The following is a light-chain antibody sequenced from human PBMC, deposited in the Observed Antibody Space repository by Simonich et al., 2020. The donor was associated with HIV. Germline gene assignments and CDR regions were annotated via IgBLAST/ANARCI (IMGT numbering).Light chain of an antibody. J-gene: IGKJ5*01. CDR2: GAS. Sequence: EIVLTQSPGTLSLSPGERATLSCRASPGVSSNLAWYQQKPGQAPRLLISGASTRATVIPARFSGSGSGTEFTLTISSLQSEDFAVYYCQQYNNWPPPITFGQGTRLEIK. CDR3: QQYNNWPPPIT. V-gene: IGKV3-15*01. CDR1: PGVSSN.